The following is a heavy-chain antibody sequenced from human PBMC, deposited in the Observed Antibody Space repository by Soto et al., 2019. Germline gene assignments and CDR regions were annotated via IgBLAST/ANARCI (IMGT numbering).Heavy chain of an antibody. D-gene: IGHD1-1*01. CDR3: ARYRREAIAGYTLDN. V-gene: IGHV4-59*01. CDR2: VYNSGST. Sequence: SETLSLTCTVSGGSISSNYWTWIRQPPGKGLEWIGYVYNSGSTNYNPSLKSRVTISEDTSKGQFSLKVNSMTAADTAVYYCARYRREAIAGYTLDNWGQGILVTVSS. J-gene: IGHJ4*02. CDR1: GGSISSNY.